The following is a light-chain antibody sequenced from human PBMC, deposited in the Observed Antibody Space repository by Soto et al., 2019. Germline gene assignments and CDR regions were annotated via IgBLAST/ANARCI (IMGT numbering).Light chain of an antibody. V-gene: IGKV3-11*01. CDR1: QTVGRF. J-gene: IGKJ5*01. CDR3: QQPLHWPIT. Sequence: DIVLTQSPATLSLSPGDRVTLSCRASQTVGRFLSWYQHSPGQGPRLLVYDASNRATGVPARFSGSGSETDFTLTISGLEPEDFAVYYYQQPLHWPITFGQGTRLE. CDR2: DAS.